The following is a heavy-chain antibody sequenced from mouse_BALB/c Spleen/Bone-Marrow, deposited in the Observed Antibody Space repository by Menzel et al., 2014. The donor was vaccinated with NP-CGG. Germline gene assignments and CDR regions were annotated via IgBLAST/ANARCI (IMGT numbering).Heavy chain of an antibody. Sequence: EVHLVESGGGLVKPGGSLKLSCAASGFTFGSYAMSWVRQTPEKRLEWVATISSGGSYTYYPDSVKGRFTISRDNAKNTLYLQMSSLRSEDTAMYYCARHGITRLLDYWGQGTTLTVSS. V-gene: IGHV5-9-3*01. CDR1: GFTFGSYA. CDR2: ISSGGSYT. D-gene: IGHD2-4*01. J-gene: IGHJ2*01. CDR3: ARHGITRLLDY.